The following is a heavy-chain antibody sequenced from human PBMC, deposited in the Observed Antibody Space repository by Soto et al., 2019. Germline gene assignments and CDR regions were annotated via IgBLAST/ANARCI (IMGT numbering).Heavy chain of an antibody. D-gene: IGHD3-10*01. CDR3: ARWGTYYGSGSENWFDP. CDR1: GGSFSGYY. CDR2: INHSGST. J-gene: IGHJ5*02. Sequence: SETLSLTCAVYGGSFSGYYWTWIRQPPGTGLEWIGEINHSGSTNYNPSLKSRVTISVDTSKNQFSLKLSSVTAADTAVYYCARWGTYYGSGSENWFDPWGQGTLVTVSS. V-gene: IGHV4-34*01.